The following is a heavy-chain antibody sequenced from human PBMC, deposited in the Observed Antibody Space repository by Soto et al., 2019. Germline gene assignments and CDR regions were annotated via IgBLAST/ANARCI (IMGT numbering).Heavy chain of an antibody. CDR1: GGSFSGYY. J-gene: IGHJ4*02. CDR3: ARGVADYYGSGSYYRD. CDR2: INHSGST. V-gene: IGHV4-34*01. D-gene: IGHD3-10*01. Sequence: PSETLSLTCAFYGGSFSGYYWSLIRQPPGKGLEWIGEINHSGSTNYNPSLKSRVTISVDTSKNQFSLKLSSVTAADTAVYYCARGVADYYGSGSYYRDWGQGTLVTVSS.